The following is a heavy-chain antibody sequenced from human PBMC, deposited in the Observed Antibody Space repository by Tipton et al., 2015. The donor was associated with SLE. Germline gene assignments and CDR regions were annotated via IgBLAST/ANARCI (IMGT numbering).Heavy chain of an antibody. CDR3: ARGPYGAAASYDY. CDR1: GGTIVNYF. CDR2: IFYGGGT. J-gene: IGHJ4*02. V-gene: IGHV4-59*01. D-gene: IGHD6-13*01. Sequence: LRLSCTVSGGTIVNYFWTWIRQPPGKGLEFIGNIFYGGGTTYSSSLKSRLTISVDTSKNQLSLRLGSVSPADTAVYFCARGPYGAAASYDYWGQGTLVTVSS.